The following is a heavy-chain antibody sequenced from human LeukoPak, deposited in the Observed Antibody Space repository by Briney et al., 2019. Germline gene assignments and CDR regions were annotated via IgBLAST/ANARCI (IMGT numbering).Heavy chain of an antibody. CDR1: GFTFSSYG. V-gene: IGHV3-30*03. CDR3: AREKWGLDY. CDR2: ITYDGRNK. J-gene: IGHJ4*02. Sequence: GGSLRLSCAASGFTFSSYGMHWVRQAPGKGLEWVAVITYDGRNKNYADSVKGRFSISRDNSKSTLYLQMNSLRPEDTAVYYCAREKWGLDYWGQGTLGTVSS. D-gene: IGHD1-26*01.